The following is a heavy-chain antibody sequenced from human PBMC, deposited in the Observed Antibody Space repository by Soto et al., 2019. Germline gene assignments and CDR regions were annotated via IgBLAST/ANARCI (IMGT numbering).Heavy chain of an antibody. V-gene: IGHV4-34*01. CDR3: ARGVVVVSAAMLSPYYFDY. D-gene: IGHD2-2*01. CDR2: INHSGST. Sequence: SETLSLTCAVYGGSFSAYYWSWIRQPPGKGLEWIGEINHSGSTNYNPSLKSRVTISVDTSRNQFSLKLCSVTAADTAVDYCARGVVVVSAAMLSPYYFDYWGQGTLVTVSS. CDR1: GGSFSAYY. J-gene: IGHJ4*02.